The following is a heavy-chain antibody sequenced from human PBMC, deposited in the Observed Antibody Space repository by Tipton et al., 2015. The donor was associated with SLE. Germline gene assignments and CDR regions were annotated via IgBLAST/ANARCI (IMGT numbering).Heavy chain of an antibody. CDR2: IYYSGST. J-gene: IGHJ5*02. D-gene: IGHD6-13*01. CDR1: GGSISSRNYY. V-gene: IGHV4-39*07. Sequence: TLSLTCTVSGGSISSRNYYWGWIRQPPGKGLEWIGSIYYSGSTSYSPSLKSRVTISVHTSKNQFSLKLSSVTAADTAVYYCARAGEGIAAWGQGTLVTVSS. CDR3: ARAGEGIAA.